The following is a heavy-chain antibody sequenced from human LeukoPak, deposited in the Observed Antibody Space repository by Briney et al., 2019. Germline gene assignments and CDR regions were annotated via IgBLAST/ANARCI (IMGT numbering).Heavy chain of an antibody. Sequence: HSGGSLRLSCAASGSTFSGSAMHWVRQASGKGLEWVGRIRSKANSYATAYAASVKGRFTISRDDSKNTAYLQMNSLKTEDTAVYYCTTFYYYDSPDAFDIWGQGTMVTVSS. CDR1: GSTFSGSA. J-gene: IGHJ3*02. CDR2: IRSKANSYAT. V-gene: IGHV3-73*01. CDR3: TTFYYYDSPDAFDI. D-gene: IGHD3-22*01.